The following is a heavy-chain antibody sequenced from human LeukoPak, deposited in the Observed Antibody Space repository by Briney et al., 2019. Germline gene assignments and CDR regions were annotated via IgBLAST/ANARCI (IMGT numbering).Heavy chain of an antibody. CDR3: AKDRAGEAATDY. V-gene: IGHV3-30*18. CDR1: GFTFSSYG. Sequence: GGSLRLSCAASGFTFSSYGMHWVRQAPGKGLEWVAVISYDGSNKYYADSVKGRFTISRDNSKNTLYLQMNSLRAEDTAVYYCAKDRAGEAATDYWGQGTLVTVS. CDR2: ISYDGSNK. D-gene: IGHD6-25*01. J-gene: IGHJ4*02.